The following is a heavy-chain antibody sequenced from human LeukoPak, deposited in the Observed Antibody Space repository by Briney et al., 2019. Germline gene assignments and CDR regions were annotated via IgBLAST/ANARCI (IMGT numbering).Heavy chain of an antibody. D-gene: IGHD5-18*01. CDR3: TTDDRGYSYAPRY. J-gene: IGHJ4*02. CDR1: GFTFSNAW. CDR2: IKSEPDGGTT. Sequence: PGGSLRLSCAGSGFTFSNAWMSRVRQAPGKGLEWVGRIKSEPDGGTTDYAAPVKGKFTISRDDSKNTLYLQMNSLRAEDTALYYCTTDDRGYSYAPRYWGQGTLVTVSS. V-gene: IGHV3-15*01.